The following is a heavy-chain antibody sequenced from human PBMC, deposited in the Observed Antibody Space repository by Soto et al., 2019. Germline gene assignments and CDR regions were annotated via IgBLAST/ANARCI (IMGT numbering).Heavy chain of an antibody. V-gene: IGHV5-10-1*01. Sequence: PGESLKISCKGSGYSFTSYWISWVRQMAGKGLEWMGRMDPSDSYTNYSPSFQGHVTISADKSISTAYLQWSSLKASDTAMYYCARNYYDSSGYYSSGQNWGQGTLVTVSS. CDR3: ARNYYDSSGYYSSGQN. CDR2: MDPSDSYT. J-gene: IGHJ4*02. D-gene: IGHD3-22*01. CDR1: GYSFTSYW.